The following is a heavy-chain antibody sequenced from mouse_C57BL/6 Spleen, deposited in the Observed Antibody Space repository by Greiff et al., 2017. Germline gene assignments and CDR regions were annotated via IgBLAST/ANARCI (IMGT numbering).Heavy chain of an antibody. CDR1: GYTFTSYW. D-gene: IGHD2-4*01. CDR3: ARVDYTWFAY. V-gene: IGHV1-69*01. Sequence: VQLQQPVAELVMPGASVKLSCKASGYTFTSYWMHWVKQRPGQGLEWIGEIDPSDSYTNYNQKFKGKSTLTVDKSSSTAYMQLSSLTSEDAAVYYCARVDYTWFAYWGQGTLVTVSA. CDR2: IDPSDSYT. J-gene: IGHJ3*01.